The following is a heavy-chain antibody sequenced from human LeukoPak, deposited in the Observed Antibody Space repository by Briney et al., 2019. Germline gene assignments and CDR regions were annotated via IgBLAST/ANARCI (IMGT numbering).Heavy chain of an antibody. CDR2: IYATGST. D-gene: IGHD5-12*01. CDR3: AREGNGYNTLGVDY. Sequence: SETLSLTCAVYGGSFSGYYWNWIRQPVGKGLEWIGHIYATGSTKYNPSLKSRVTVSVDTSKNQFSLKLSSVTAADTAVYYCAREGNGYNTLGVDYWGQGTLVTVSS. J-gene: IGHJ4*02. CDR1: GGSFSGYY. V-gene: IGHV4-4*07.